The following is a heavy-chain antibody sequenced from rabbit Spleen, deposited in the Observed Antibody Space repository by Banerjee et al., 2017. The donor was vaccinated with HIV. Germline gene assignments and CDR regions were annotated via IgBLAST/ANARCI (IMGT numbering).Heavy chain of an antibody. CDR2: IDPIFTTT. Sequence: QEQLVESGGGLVQPGGSLKLSCKASGLDFSSYGVSWVRQAPGKGLEWIGYIDPIFTTTHYASWVNGRFTISRDIDQNTLYLQLNSLTAADTATYFCVRDQARMLDLWGPGTLVTVS. CDR1: GLDFSSYG. CDR3: VRDQARMLDL. J-gene: IGHJ4*01. V-gene: IGHV1S47*01. D-gene: IGHD6-1*01.